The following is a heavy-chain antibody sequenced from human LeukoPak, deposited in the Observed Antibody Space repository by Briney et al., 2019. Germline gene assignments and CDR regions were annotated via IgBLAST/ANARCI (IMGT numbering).Heavy chain of an antibody. J-gene: IGHJ5*02. Sequence: GGSLRLSCAASGFTFSSYAMHWVRQAPGKGLEWVAVISYDGSNKYYADSVKGRFTISRDNSKNTLYLQMNSLRAEDTAVYYCARVLSGDLLYGGNWFDPWGQGTLVTVSS. D-gene: IGHD3-10*01. V-gene: IGHV3-30-3*01. CDR2: ISYDGSNK. CDR1: GFTFSSYA. CDR3: ARVLSGDLLYGGNWFDP.